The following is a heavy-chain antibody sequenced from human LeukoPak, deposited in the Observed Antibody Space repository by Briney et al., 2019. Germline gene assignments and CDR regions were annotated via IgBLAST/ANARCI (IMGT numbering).Heavy chain of an antibody. CDR3: ARDLTLYDFWSGRYYFDY. CDR2: ISVYNGNT. D-gene: IGHD3-3*01. J-gene: IGHJ4*02. CDR1: GFTFISYG. Sequence: ASVKVSCEASGFTFISYGITWVRQAPGQGLEWMGWISVYNGNTNYAQKLQGRVTMTTDTSTSTAYMELRSLRSDDTAVYYCARDLTLYDFWSGRYYFDYWGQGTLVTVSS. V-gene: IGHV1-18*01.